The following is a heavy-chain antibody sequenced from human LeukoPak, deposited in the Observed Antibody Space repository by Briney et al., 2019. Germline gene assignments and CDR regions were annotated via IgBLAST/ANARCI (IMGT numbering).Heavy chain of an antibody. Sequence: SETLSLTCTVSGGSISSYYWSWIRQPPGKGLEWIGYIYYSGSTNYNPSLKSRVTISVDTSKNQFSLKLSSVTAADTAVYYCARGMRYDFWSGDGMDVWGQGTTVTVSS. CDR1: GGSISSYY. V-gene: IGHV4-59*01. J-gene: IGHJ6*02. CDR3: ARGMRYDFWSGDGMDV. CDR2: IYYSGST. D-gene: IGHD3-3*01.